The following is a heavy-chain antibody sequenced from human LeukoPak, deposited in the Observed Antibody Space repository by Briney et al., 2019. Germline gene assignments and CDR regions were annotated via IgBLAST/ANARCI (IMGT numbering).Heavy chain of an antibody. CDR3: AKSPTPYGSGSNNWFDP. CDR1: GFTFSSYA. V-gene: IGHV3-23*01. Sequence: PGGSLRLSCAASGFTFSSYAMSWVRQAPGKGLEWVSATSGSGGSTYYADSVKGRFTISRDNSKNTLYLQMNSLRAEDTAVYYCAKSPTPYGSGSNNWFDPWGQGTLVTVSS. D-gene: IGHD3-10*01. J-gene: IGHJ5*02. CDR2: TSGSGGST.